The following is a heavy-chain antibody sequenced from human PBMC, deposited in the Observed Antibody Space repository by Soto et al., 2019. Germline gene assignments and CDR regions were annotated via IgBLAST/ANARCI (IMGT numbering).Heavy chain of an antibody. Sequence: GGSLRLSCAASGFTFSGYGIHWVRQAPGKGLEWVSVISYDGSNKYYADSVKGRFTISRDNSKNTLYLQMNSLRAEDTAVYYCAKGGARGSYYYYLFDYWGQGTLVTVSS. CDR3: AKGGARGSYYYYLFDY. V-gene: IGHV3-30*18. CDR1: GFTFSGYG. J-gene: IGHJ4*02. CDR2: ISYDGSNK. D-gene: IGHD1-26*01.